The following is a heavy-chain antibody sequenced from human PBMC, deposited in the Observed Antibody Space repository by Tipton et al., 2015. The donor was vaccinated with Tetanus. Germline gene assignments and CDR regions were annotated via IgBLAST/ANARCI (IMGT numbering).Heavy chain of an antibody. Sequence: QLVQSGAEVKKPGASVKVSCKASGYTFTSYGISWVRQAPGQGLEWMGWISAYNGNTNYAQKLQGRVTMTTDTSTGTAYMELRGRRFDDPAVFYGAGDGDGGGYSYGFPAPEDSSYGRALWGQGPPAPVPS. J-gene: IGHJ6*02. D-gene: IGHD5-18*01. CDR2: ISAYNGNT. CDR1: GYTFTSYG. V-gene: IGHV1-18*04. CDR3: AGDGDGGGYSYGFPAPEDSSYGRAL.